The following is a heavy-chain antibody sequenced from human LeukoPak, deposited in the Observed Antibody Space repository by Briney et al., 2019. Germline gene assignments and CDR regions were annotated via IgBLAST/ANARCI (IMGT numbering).Heavy chain of an antibody. Sequence: SETLSLTCTVCGGSISSSSYYWGWIRQPPGTGLQWIGSNYYSGSAYYNPSLKSRVTISVDTSKNQFSLKLSSVTAADTAVYYCARHRVVIVPAVDDAFDIWGQGTMVTVSS. J-gene: IGHJ3*02. V-gene: IGHV4-39*01. CDR1: GGSISSSSYY. CDR3: ARHRVVIVPAVDDAFDI. D-gene: IGHD2-2*01. CDR2: NYYSGSA.